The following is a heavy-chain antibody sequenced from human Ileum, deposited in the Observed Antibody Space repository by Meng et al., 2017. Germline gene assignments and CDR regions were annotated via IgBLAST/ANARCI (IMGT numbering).Heavy chain of an antibody. V-gene: IGHV3-74*01. CDR3: WGSSRWYNDF. J-gene: IGHJ4*02. D-gene: IGHD6-19*01. CDR2: IASDGSGA. CDR1: GFTFSSYS. Sequence: EVQLVESGGGLVQPGGSLRLSCAASGFTFSSYSMFWVRQAPGKGLAWVSRIASDGSGAGYADFVKGRFTISRHNANNTLYLQMNSLRAEDTAVYYCWGSSRWYNDFWGQGTLVTVSS.